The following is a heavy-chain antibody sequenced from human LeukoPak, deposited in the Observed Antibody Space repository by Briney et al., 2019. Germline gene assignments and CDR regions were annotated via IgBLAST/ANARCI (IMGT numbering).Heavy chain of an antibody. D-gene: IGHD2-15*01. J-gene: IGHJ4*02. V-gene: IGHV3-30*03. CDR2: ISYDGSNK. CDR1: GFTFSSYG. Sequence: GGSLRLSCAASGFTFSSYGMHWVRQAPGKGLEWVAVISYDGSNKYYADSVKGRFTISRDNSQNTLYLQMNSLRAEDTAVYYCARIGGGSGLDYWGQGTLVTVSS. CDR3: ARIGGGSGLDY.